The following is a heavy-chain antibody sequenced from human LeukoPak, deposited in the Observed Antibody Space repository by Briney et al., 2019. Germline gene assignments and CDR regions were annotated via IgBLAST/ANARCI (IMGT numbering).Heavy chain of an antibody. CDR2: ISGSGGST. D-gene: IGHD5-12*01. V-gene: IGHV3-23*01. Sequence: GGSLRLSCAASGFTFSSYAMSWVRQAPGKGLEWVSAISGSGGSTYYADSVKGRFTISRDNSKNTLYLQMNSLRAEDTAVYYYAKRRVGYDWGFYYYGMDVWGQGTTVTVSS. CDR3: AKRRVGYDWGFYYYGMDV. J-gene: IGHJ6*02. CDR1: GFTFSSYA.